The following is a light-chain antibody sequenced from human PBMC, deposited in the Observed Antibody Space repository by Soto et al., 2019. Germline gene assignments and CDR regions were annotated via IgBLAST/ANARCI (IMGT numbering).Light chain of an antibody. CDR2: DVT. V-gene: IGLV2-11*01. CDR1: SSDVGGYNY. J-gene: IGLJ2*01. Sequence: QSALTQPRSVSGSPGQSVTISCTGTSSDVGGYNYVSWYQQHPGKAPKLMIYDVTKRPSGVPDRFSGSKSANTASLTISGLQTEDEADYYCSSYTSSSARVFGGGTKLTVL. CDR3: SSYTSSSARV.